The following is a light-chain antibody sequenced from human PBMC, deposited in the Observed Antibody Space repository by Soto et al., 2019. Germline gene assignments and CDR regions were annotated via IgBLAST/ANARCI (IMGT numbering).Light chain of an antibody. V-gene: IGKV3-11*01. J-gene: IGKJ4*01. CDR2: DAS. Sequence: EIVLTQSPATLSLSPGEIATLSCRASQSVSSYLAWYQQKPGQAPRLLIYDASNRATGIPARFSGSGSGTDFTLTLSRLEPEDFAVYYCQQRSNWPPLTFGGGTKVEIK. CDR3: QQRSNWPPLT. CDR1: QSVSSY.